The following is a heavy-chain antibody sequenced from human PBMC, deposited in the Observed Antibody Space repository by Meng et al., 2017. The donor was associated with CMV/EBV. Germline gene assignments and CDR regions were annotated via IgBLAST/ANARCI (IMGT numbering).Heavy chain of an antibody. CDR3: GCTDYYYYGIKV. Sequence: GESLKISCAASGFTFSSYSMNWVRQAPGKGLEWISYISSSGAAIKYADSVEGRFAISRHNAKKSLYLQMNSLRAEDTAVYYCGCTDYYYYGIKVWGLGTTVTVSS. J-gene: IGHJ6*02. D-gene: IGHD2-8*01. CDR2: ISSSGAAI. CDR1: GFTFSSYS. V-gene: IGHV3-48*04.